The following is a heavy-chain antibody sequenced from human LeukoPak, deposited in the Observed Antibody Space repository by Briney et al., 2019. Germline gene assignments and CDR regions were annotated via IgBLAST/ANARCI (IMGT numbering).Heavy chain of an antibody. CDR1: GFIFSSYW. Sequence: GGSLRLSCAASGFIFSSYWMSWVRQAPGKGLEWVANIKQDGSEKYYVDSVKGRFTISRDNAKNSLYLQMNSLRAEDTAVYYCARTKEPVVPAATDAFDIWGQGTMVIVS. D-gene: IGHD2-2*01. V-gene: IGHV3-7*01. CDR3: ARTKEPVVPAATDAFDI. J-gene: IGHJ3*02. CDR2: IKQDGSEK.